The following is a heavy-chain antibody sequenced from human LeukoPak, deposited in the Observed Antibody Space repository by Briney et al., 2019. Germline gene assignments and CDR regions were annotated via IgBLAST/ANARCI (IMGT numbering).Heavy chain of an antibody. D-gene: IGHD2-2*01. CDR1: GYSFTTYW. Sequence: GESLKISCRGSGYSFTTYWIGWVRQMPGKGLGWMGIIYPGDSDTRYSPSFQGQVTMSADKSINTASLQWSSLKASDTAMYYCARRQGCSSTSCPPDSWGQGTLVTVSS. J-gene: IGHJ4*02. CDR3: ARRQGCSSTSCPPDS. CDR2: IYPGDSDT. V-gene: IGHV5-51*01.